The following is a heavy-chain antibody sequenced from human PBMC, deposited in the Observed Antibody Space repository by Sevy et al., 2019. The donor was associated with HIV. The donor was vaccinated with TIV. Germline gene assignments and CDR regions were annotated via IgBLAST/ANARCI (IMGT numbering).Heavy chain of an antibody. CDR2: ISGSGGGT. V-gene: IGHV3-23*01. D-gene: IGHD6-19*01. CDR3: AKDGSGWYNYFDY. J-gene: IGHJ4*02. Sequence: GGSLRLSCAASGFTFSSYAMSWVRQAPGKGLEWVSAISGSGGGTYYADSVKGRFTISRDNSKNTLYLQMNSLRAEDTAVYYCAKDGSGWYNYFDYWGQGTLVTVSS. CDR1: GFTFSSYA.